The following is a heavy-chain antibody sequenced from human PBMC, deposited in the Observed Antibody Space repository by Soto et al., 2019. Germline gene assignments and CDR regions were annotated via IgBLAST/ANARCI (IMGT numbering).Heavy chain of an antibody. CDR3: ARGDVANYGMDV. CDR1: GGSISSGGYY. CDR2: IYYSGST. D-gene: IGHD2-15*01. J-gene: IGHJ6*02. V-gene: IGHV4-31*03. Sequence: LSLTCTVSGGSISSGGYYWSWIRQHPGKGLEWIGYIYYSGSTYYNPSLKSRVTISVDTSKNQFSLKLSSVTAADTAVYYCARGDVANYGMDVWSQGTAVTVSS.